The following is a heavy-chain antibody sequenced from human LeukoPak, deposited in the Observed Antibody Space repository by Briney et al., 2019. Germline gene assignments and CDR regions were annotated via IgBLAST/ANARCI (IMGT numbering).Heavy chain of an antibody. J-gene: IGHJ4*02. D-gene: IGHD6-13*01. CDR3: ARDSDSSSWHFDY. V-gene: IGHV4-59*01. Sequence: SETLSLTCAVSGVSISSYYWSWIRQPPGKGLEWIGYIYYSGSTNYNPSLKSRVTISVDTSKNQFSLKLSSVTAADTAVYYCARDSDSSSWHFDYWGQGTLVAVSS. CDR2: IYYSGST. CDR1: GVSISSYY.